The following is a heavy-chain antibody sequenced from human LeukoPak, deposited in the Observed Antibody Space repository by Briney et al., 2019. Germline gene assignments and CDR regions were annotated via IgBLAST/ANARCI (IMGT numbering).Heavy chain of an antibody. J-gene: IGHJ4*02. Sequence: GGSLRLSCAASGFTFSSYSMNWVRQAPGKGLEWVSSISSSSSYIYYADSVKGRFTISRDSAKNSLYLQMNSLRAEDTAVYYCARWDSSGWFYYWGQGTLVTVSS. V-gene: IGHV3-21*01. D-gene: IGHD6-19*01. CDR2: ISSSSSYI. CDR3: ARWDSSGWFYY. CDR1: GFTFSSYS.